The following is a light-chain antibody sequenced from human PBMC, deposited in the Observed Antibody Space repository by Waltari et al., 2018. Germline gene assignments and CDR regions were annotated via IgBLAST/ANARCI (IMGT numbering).Light chain of an antibody. J-gene: IGLJ2*01. CDR3: QTWCTGTVV. CDR1: SGHSTYT. V-gene: IGLV4-69*01. Sequence: QLVLTQSPSASASLGASVKLTCTLSSGHSTYTIAWHQQQPEKGPRYLMRVNSDGTHSKGDGIPDRFSGSTSGGERHLTISSLQSEDEADYYCQTWCTGTVVFGGGTKLTVL. CDR2: VNSDGTH.